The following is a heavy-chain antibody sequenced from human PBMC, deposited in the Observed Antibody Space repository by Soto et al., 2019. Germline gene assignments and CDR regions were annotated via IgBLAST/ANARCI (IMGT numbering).Heavy chain of an antibody. CDR3: VRRLTTSVTAMGH. V-gene: IGHV3-30-3*01. CDR2: ISDDRTNK. Sequence: QVQLEESGGGVVQPGRSLRLSCKGSGFTFSSDAIQWVRQAPGKGLEWVAAISDDRTNKHTADSVKGRFTISRDNSRNTVYLQVNSLTVEDTAVYYCVRRLTTSVTAMGHWGQGTPVTVSS. D-gene: IGHD2-21*02. J-gene: IGHJ4*02. CDR1: GFTFSSDA.